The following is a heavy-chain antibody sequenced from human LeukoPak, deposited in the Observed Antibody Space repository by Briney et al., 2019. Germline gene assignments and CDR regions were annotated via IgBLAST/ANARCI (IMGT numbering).Heavy chain of an antibody. J-gene: IGHJ4*02. D-gene: IGHD4-11*01. CDR2: INPNSGGT. V-gene: IGHV1-2*02. CDR3: ARSKWTTVTIVY. Sequence: ASVKVSCKASGYTFTSYYMHWVRQAPGQGLEWMGWINPNSGGTNYAQTFQGRVTITRDTSINTAYMELSRLKSDDTAVYHCARSKWTTVTIVYWGQGTLVAVSS. CDR1: GYTFTSYY.